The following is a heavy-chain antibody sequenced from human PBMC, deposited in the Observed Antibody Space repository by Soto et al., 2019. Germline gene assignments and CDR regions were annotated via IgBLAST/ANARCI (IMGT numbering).Heavy chain of an antibody. D-gene: IGHD3-10*01. CDR3: ARVEGGYYGSGSYGFDY. Sequence: EVQLVESGGGLVQPGGSLSLSCAASGFTFSNYWMTWVRQAPGKGLEWVANIKQDGSEKYYVDSVKGRSTISRDNAKNSVYLHMDSPRVEDTAVYYCARVEGGYYGSGSYGFDYWGQGSLVTVSS. J-gene: IGHJ4*02. CDR2: IKQDGSEK. V-gene: IGHV3-7*01. CDR1: GFTFSNYW.